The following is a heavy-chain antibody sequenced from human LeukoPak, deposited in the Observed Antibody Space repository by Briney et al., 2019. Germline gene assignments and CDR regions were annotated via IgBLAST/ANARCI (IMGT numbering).Heavy chain of an antibody. J-gene: IGHJ4*02. CDR1: GYASNAYG. CDR3: ARDKSVATAPRHPFDY. CDR2: ISGYNYNT. Sequence: ASVKVSCEPSGYASNAYGISCVRQAPGRGLEWLGWISGYNYNTNYAQMFRGRVTMTIDTSTITAYMELRSLTSDDTAVYYCARDKSVATAPRHPFDYWGQGTLITVSS. D-gene: IGHD5-12*01. V-gene: IGHV1-18*01.